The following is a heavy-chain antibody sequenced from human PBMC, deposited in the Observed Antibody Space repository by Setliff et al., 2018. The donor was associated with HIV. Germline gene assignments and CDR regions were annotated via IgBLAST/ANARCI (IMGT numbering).Heavy chain of an antibody. CDR1: GYTLSELS. CDR2: INPNSGAT. D-gene: IGHD1-26*01. Sequence: ASVKVSCKVYGYTLSELSMHWVRQAPGKGLEWMGWINPNSGATNYARNFQGRVTMTRDTSISTAYMDLSSLTCDDTAVYYCALASIVSTARWNHWGRGTLVTVS. J-gene: IGHJ4*02. V-gene: IGHV1-2*02. CDR3: ALASIVSTARWNH.